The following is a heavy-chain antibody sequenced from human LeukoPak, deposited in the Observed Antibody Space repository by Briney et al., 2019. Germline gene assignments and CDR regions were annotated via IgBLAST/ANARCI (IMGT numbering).Heavy chain of an antibody. J-gene: IGHJ4*02. CDR3: ARDVDDILTGYYQPVDY. CDR2: ISSSSSYI. CDR1: GFTFSSYS. Sequence: GGSLRLSCAASGFTFSSYSMNWVRQAPGKGLEWVSSISSSSSYIYYADSVKGRFTISRDNAKNSLYLQMNSLRAEDTAVYYCARDVDDILTGYYQPVDYWGQGTLVTVSS. V-gene: IGHV3-21*01. D-gene: IGHD3-9*01.